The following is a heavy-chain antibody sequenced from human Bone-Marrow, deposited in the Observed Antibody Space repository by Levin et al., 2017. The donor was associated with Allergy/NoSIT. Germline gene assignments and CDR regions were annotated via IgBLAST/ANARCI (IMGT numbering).Heavy chain of an antibody. CDR1: GFTFSDYY. J-gene: IGHJ6*02. D-gene: IGHD3-16*01. CDR2: ISTSGSAI. V-gene: IGHV3-11*01. Sequence: PGGSLRLSCVASGFTFSDYYMTWIRQAPGKGLEWISYISTSGSAIYYADSVKGRFTISRDNAKNSLSLQMSSLRAEDTAVYYCARDKGVPTYDYYGMDVWGQGTTVTVSS. CDR3: ARDKGVPTYDYYGMDV.